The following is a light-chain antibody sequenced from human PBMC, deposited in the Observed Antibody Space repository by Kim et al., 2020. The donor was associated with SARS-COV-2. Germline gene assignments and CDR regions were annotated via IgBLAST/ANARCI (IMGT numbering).Light chain of an antibody. V-gene: IGLV2-14*01. CDR1: DVSGYNY. J-gene: IGLJ2*01. Sequence: QSALTQPASVSGSPGQSITISCSDVSGYNYVSWYQQKPGKAPELQIYVVSVRPSGVSDRFSGSKSGNTASLTISGLQAEDEADYYCSAYSSGSTLGRFGGGTK. CDR2: VVS. CDR3: SAYSSGSTLGR.